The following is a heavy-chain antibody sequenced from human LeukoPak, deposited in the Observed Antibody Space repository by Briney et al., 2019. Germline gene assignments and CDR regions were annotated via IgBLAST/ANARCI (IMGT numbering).Heavy chain of an antibody. J-gene: IGHJ6*02. CDR2: IKGDGRSI. D-gene: IGHD3-3*01. Sequence: GGSLRLSCEASGFSFSDHWMEWVRHAPGKGLVWVSGIKGDGRSIKNADSVKGRLTISRDNGKSTLHLQMNSLRAEDTAVYYCVRGLAWSWDVWGQGTTVIVSS. V-gene: IGHV3-74*03. CDR1: GFSFSDHW. CDR3: VRGLAWSWDV.